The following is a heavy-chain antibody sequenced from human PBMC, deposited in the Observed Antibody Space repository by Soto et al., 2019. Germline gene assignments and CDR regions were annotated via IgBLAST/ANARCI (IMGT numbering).Heavy chain of an antibody. CDR3: AREPPGATGLDV. V-gene: IGHV3-23*01. CDR2: ISGSGGST. CDR1: GFTFSSYA. D-gene: IGHD5-12*01. Sequence: GGSLRLSCAASGFTFSSYAMSWVRQAPGKGLEWVSAISGSGGSTYYADSVKGRFTISRDNAKNSLYLQMNSLRDEDTAVYYCAREPPGATGLDVWGQGTTVTVSS. J-gene: IGHJ6*02.